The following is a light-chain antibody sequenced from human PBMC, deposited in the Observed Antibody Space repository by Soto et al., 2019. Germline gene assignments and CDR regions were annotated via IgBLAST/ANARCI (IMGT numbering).Light chain of an antibody. Sequence: EIVITQSPAALSVSPGDRATLSCRASQSISSNLAWYQQKPGQAPRLLIYGASTRAPGIPARFSGSGSGTEFTLTISRLEPEDFAVYYCQQYGSSRWTFGQGTKVDIK. CDR2: GAS. J-gene: IGKJ1*01. V-gene: IGKV3-15*01. CDR3: QQYGSSRWT. CDR1: QSISSN.